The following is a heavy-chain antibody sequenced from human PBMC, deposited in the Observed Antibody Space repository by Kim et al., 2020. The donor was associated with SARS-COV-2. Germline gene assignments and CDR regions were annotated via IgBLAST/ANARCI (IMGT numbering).Heavy chain of an antibody. J-gene: IGHJ6*02. D-gene: IGHD3-9*01. CDR2: ISAYNGNT. CDR3: ARENSDILTGYPTYYYYYYGMDG. Sequence: ASVKVSCKASGYTFTSYGISWVRQAPGQGLEWMGWISAYNGNTNYAQKLQGRVTMTTDTSTSTAYMELRSLRSDDTAVYYCARENSDILTGYPTYYYYYYGMDGWGQGTTVTVSS. CDR1: GYTFTSYG. V-gene: IGHV1-18*01.